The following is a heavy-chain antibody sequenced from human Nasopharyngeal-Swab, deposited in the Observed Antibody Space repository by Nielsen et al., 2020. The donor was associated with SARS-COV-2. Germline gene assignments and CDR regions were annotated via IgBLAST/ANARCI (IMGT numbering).Heavy chain of an antibody. J-gene: IGHJ6*03. V-gene: IGHV4-39*01. CDR3: ARHRRRASGWYEAHYYYFMDV. CDR2: IYYSGNT. Sequence: GSLRLSCTVSGGSIDSTSYYWGWVRQSPRKGLEWIATIYYSGNTYDNPSLRSRVTLSVDTSKKQFSLTLSSVSAADTAVYYCARHRRRASGWYEAHYYYFMDVWGKGTAVTVSS. D-gene: IGHD6-19*01. CDR1: GGSIDSTSYY.